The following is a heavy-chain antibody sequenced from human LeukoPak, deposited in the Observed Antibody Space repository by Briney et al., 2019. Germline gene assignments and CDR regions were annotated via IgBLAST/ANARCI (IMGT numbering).Heavy chain of an antibody. CDR2: IYTSGST. D-gene: IGHD3-10*01. CDR3: ARAQYDYGSGSYYYYYYMDV. Sequence: SETLSLTCTVSGGSISSGSYYWSWIRQPAGKGLEWIGRIYTSGSTNYNPSLKSRVTISVDTSKNQFSLKLSSVTAADTAVYYRARAQYDYGSGSYYYYYYMDVWGKGTTVTVSS. CDR1: GGSISSGSYY. V-gene: IGHV4-61*02. J-gene: IGHJ6*03.